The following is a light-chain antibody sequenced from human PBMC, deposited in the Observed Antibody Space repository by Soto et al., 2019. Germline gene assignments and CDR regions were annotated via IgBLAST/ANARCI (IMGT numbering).Light chain of an antibody. CDR1: SGHSSYA. CDR3: QTWGTDIVV. V-gene: IGLV4-69*01. CDR2: LNSDGSH. J-gene: IGLJ2*01. Sequence: QLVLTQSPSGSASLGASVKLTCTLSSGHSSYAIAWHQQQPEKGPRYLMKLNSDGSHSKGDGIPDRFSGSSSGAERYLTISSLQSEDEADYYCQTWGTDIVVFGGGTKLTVL.